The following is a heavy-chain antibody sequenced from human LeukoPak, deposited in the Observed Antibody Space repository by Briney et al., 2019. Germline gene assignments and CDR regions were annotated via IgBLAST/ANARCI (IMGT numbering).Heavy chain of an antibody. Sequence: PSETLSLTCTVSGGSISSGSYYWSWIRQPAGKGLEWIGRIYTSGSTNYNPSLKSRVTISVDTSKNQFSLKLSSVTAADTAVYYCARGDYYDLVDYWGQGTLVTVSS. J-gene: IGHJ4*02. CDR3: ARGDYYDLVDY. V-gene: IGHV4-61*02. CDR1: GGSISSGSYY. CDR2: IYTSGST. D-gene: IGHD3-22*01.